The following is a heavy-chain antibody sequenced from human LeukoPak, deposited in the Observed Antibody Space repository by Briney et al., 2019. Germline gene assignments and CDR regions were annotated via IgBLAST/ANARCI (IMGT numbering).Heavy chain of an antibody. V-gene: IGHV1-69*10. Sequence: GASVKVSCKASGVTFSDYALNWVRQAPGQGLEWMGVIIPILDTANSTQKFQGRLTITADISTNTVYMELSSLRFDDTAVYFCAGIPVFGVVLHQEPVWGKGTTVTVSS. CDR1: GVTFSDYA. D-gene: IGHD3-3*01. CDR2: IIPILDTA. J-gene: IGHJ6*03. CDR3: AGIPVFGVVLHQEPV.